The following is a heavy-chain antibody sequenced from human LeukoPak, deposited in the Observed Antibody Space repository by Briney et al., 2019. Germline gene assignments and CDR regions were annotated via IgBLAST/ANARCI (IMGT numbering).Heavy chain of an antibody. D-gene: IGHD3-10*01. Sequence: PGGSLRLSCAASGFTFDDYTIHWVRQAPGKGLEWVSGISWNSGSIGYADSVKGRFTISRDNAKNSLYLQMNSLRAEDTAVYYCAKGFEYYGSGTSYWGQGTLVTVSS. J-gene: IGHJ4*02. V-gene: IGHV3-9*01. CDR3: AKGFEYYGSGTSY. CDR1: GFTFDDYT. CDR2: ISWNSGSI.